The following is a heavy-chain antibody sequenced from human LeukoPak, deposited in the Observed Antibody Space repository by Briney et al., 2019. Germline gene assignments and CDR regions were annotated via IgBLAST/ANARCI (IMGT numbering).Heavy chain of an antibody. CDR1: GFTVSTKY. Sequence: PGGSLRLSCAASGFTVSTKYMSWVRQAPGKGLEWVSAISGSGGSTYYADSVKGRFTISRDNSKNSLYLQMNSLRAEDTAVYYCARGWYADYWGQGTLVTVSS. V-gene: IGHV3-23*01. CDR3: ARGWYADY. D-gene: IGHD6-13*01. CDR2: ISGSGGST. J-gene: IGHJ4*02.